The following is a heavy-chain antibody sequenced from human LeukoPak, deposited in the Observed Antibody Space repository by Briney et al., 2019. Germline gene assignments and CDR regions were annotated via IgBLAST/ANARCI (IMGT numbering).Heavy chain of an antibody. D-gene: IGHD6-19*01. J-gene: IGHJ4*02. Sequence: SETLSLTCAVCGGSFSGYYWSWIRQSPGKGLEWIGEINHRGSTNYITSFKSRVTISVDTSKNQFSLKLSSVTAADTAVYYCAREALAVAHQAVDYWGQGTLVTVSS. CDR3: AREALAVAHQAVDY. CDR2: INHRGST. V-gene: IGHV4-34*01. CDR1: GGSFSGYY.